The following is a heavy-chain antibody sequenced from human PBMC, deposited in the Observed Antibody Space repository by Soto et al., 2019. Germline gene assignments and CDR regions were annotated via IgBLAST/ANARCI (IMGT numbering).Heavy chain of an antibody. CDR3: ARGWGLVVYAMDV. D-gene: IGHD1-26*01. J-gene: IGHJ6*02. CDR2: INPVGGST. V-gene: IGHV1-46*04. Sequence: QVQLVQSGAEVKKPGASVRVSCKASGYTFTSYYIHWVRQAPGQGLEWVSIINPVGGSTNYAQKLQCRVTVTPDTATSTVHMERSSLRSEDTAVYYCARGWGLVVYAMDVWGQGTTVTVSS. CDR1: GYTFTSYY.